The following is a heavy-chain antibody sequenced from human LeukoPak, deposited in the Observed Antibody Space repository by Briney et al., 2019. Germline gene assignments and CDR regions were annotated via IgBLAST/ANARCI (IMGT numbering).Heavy chain of an antibody. CDR2: INPNSGGT. J-gene: IGHJ6*03. D-gene: IGHD1-20*01. Sequence: ASVKVSCKASGYTFTGCYMHWVRQAPGQGLEWMGWINPNSGGTNYAQKFQGRVTMTRDTSISTAYMETSRLRSEDTAAYCCAREGVYNWNDGGGYYYYYMDVWGKGTTVTVSS. CDR3: AREGVYNWNDGGGYYYYYMDV. CDR1: GYTFTGCY. V-gene: IGHV1-2*02.